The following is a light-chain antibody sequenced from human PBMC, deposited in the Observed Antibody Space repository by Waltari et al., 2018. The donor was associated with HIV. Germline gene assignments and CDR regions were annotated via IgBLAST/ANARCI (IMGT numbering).Light chain of an antibody. CDR3: AVWDSSLRSGRV. J-gene: IGLJ3*02. CDR2: DND. V-gene: IGLV1-51*01. Sequence: QSVLTQPPSLSAAPGQRVTISCSGSGSNIGSNYVSWYQQVPGTAPKVLMYDNDKRPSGIPDRFSGSTSGTSATLAITGLQSGDEADYYCAVWDSSLRSGRVFGGGTKLTVL. CDR1: GSNIGSNY.